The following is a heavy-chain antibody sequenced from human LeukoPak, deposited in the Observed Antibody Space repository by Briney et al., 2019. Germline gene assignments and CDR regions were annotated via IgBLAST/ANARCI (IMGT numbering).Heavy chain of an antibody. CDR2: IYHSGST. Sequence: TSETLSLTCTVSGYSISSGYYWGWIRQPPGKELEWIGSIYHSGSTYYNPSLKSRVTISVDTSKNQFSLKLTSVTAADTAIYYCARGDVVVVPAVDYWGQGTLVTVSS. CDR1: GYSISSGYY. CDR3: ARGDVVVVPAVDY. V-gene: IGHV4-38-2*02. D-gene: IGHD2-2*01. J-gene: IGHJ4*02.